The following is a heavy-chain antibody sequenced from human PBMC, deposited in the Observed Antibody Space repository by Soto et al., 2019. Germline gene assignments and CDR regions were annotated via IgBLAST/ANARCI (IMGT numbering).Heavy chain of an antibody. Sequence: SETLSLTCIVSGGSISSSSYYWGWIRQPPGKGLEWIGSIFYSGSTHYSPSLKSRVTISVDTSKNQFSLKLSSVTAADTAVYYCARHVQYSYNYVDVWGQGTTVTVSS. CDR2: IFYSGST. CDR1: GGSISSSSYY. J-gene: IGHJ6*02. D-gene: IGHD5-18*01. V-gene: IGHV4-39*01. CDR3: ARHVQYSYNYVDV.